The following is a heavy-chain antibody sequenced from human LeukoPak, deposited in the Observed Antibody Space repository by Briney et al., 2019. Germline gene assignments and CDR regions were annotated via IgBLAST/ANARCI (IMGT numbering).Heavy chain of an antibody. Sequence: SETLSLTCSVSSGSISSYYWSWIRQPPGKGLEWIGYIYYSGSTNYNPSLKSRVTISVDTSKNQFSLKLSSVTAADTAVYYCARSFWNDGRSIDYWGQGTLVTVSS. V-gene: IGHV4-59*01. CDR1: SGSISSYY. D-gene: IGHD1-1*01. CDR2: IYYSGST. CDR3: ARSFWNDGRSIDY. J-gene: IGHJ4*02.